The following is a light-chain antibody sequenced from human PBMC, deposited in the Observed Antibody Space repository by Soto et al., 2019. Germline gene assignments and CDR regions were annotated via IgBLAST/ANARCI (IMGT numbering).Light chain of an antibody. CDR3: LQSVQFPLT. Sequence: EIVMTQTPLSLSVTPGQSASISCRSSQTLLHSNGKSYLYWYLQKAGQAPQLLIYEVSKRFSGVPDRLSGSGAETDFRLKISRVEAEDVGVYECLQSVQFPLTFGGGKQVEI. CDR2: EVS. V-gene: IGKV2D-29*01. CDR1: QTLLHSNGKSY. J-gene: IGKJ4*01.